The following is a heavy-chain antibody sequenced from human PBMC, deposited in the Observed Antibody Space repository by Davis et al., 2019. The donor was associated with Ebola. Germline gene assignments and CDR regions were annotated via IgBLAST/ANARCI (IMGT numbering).Heavy chain of an antibody. CDR1: GFTFSSYA. Sequence: GESLKISCAASGFTFSSYAMSWVRQAPGKGLEWVSAISGSGGSTYYADSVKGRFTISRDNSKNTLYLQMNGLRAEDTAVYYCANSVGSRHCSGGSCYSLVYSAFDIWGQGTMVTVSS. V-gene: IGHV3-23*01. CDR2: ISGSGGST. D-gene: IGHD2-15*01. J-gene: IGHJ3*02. CDR3: ANSVGSRHCSGGSCYSLVYSAFDI.